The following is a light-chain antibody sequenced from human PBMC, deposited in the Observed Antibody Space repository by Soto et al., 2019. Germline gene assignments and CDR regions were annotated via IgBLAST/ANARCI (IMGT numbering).Light chain of an antibody. V-gene: IGKV1-33*01. Sequence: DIQMTQSPSSLSASVGDRVTITCRASQDISNYLNWYQQRPGKAPKLLIYDASNVERGVPSRFSGTRSGTHFTVAITSLQPEDVATYYCQQSDSLPITFGQGTRLEI. CDR1: QDISNY. CDR3: QQSDSLPIT. CDR2: DAS. J-gene: IGKJ5*01.